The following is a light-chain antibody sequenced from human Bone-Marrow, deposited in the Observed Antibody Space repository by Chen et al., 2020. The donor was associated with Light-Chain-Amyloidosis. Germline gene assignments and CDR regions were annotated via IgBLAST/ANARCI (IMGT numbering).Light chain of an antibody. J-gene: IGLJ3*02. CDR3: AAWDDSLNGGV. CDR2: RYT. V-gene: IGLV1-44*01. Sequence: QSVLTQPPSASGTPGQRVTISCSGSSSNIGSNFVNWYQQFPGAAPKLLIYRYTERPSGVPDRFSGSKSGASASLAISGLQSEDEGVYHCAAWDDSLNGGVFGGGTKLIVL. CDR1: SSNIGSNF.